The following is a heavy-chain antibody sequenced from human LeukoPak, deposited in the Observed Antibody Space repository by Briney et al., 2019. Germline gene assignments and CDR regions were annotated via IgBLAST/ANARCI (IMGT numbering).Heavy chain of an antibody. V-gene: IGHV3-23*01. CDR3: AKRGVVIRVILVGFHKEAYYFDS. D-gene: IGHD3-22*01. J-gene: IGHJ4*02. CDR2: ISDSGGST. CDR1: GITLSNYG. Sequence: GGSLRLSCAVSGITLSNYGMSWVRQAPGKGLEWVAGISDSGGSTNYADSVKGRFTISRDNPKNTLYLKMHSLGAEDTAVYFCAKRGVVIRVILVGFHKEAYYFDSWGQGALVTVSS.